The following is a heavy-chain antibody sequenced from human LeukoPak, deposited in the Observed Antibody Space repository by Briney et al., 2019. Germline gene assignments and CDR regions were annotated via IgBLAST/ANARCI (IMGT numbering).Heavy chain of an antibody. V-gene: IGHV4-61*08. D-gene: IGHD1-26*01. CDR2: IYTSGST. CDR3: ARLRNSGSLFIDY. CDR1: GDSISSGGYS. Sequence: PSETLSLTCGVSGDSISSGGYSWSWIRQPPGKGLEWIGYIYTSGSTNYNPSLKSRVTISVDTSKNQFSLKLSSVTAADTAVYYCARLRNSGSLFIDYWGQGTLVTVSS. J-gene: IGHJ4*02.